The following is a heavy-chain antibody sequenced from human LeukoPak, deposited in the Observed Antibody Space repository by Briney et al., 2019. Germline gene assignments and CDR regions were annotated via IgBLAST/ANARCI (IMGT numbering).Heavy chain of an antibody. CDR2: ISGNAGST. CDR1: GFIFSNYA. V-gene: IGHV3-23*01. CDR3: AKYGAPGWSGYCDY. J-gene: IGHJ4*02. Sequence: GGSLRLSCAASGFIFSNYAMTWVRQAPGKGLEWVSSISGNAGSTYYIDSVKGRFTISRDNSKNTLFLQMNSLRAEDTGMYYWAKYGAPGWSGYCDYWGQGTLVTVSS. D-gene: IGHD4/OR15-4a*01.